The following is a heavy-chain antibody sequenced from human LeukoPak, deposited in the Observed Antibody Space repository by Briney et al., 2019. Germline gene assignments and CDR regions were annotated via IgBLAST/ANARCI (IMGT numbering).Heavy chain of an antibody. CDR1: GYTFTGYY. J-gene: IGHJ4*02. CDR2: INPNSGGT. V-gene: IGHV1-2*02. D-gene: IGHD3-16*01. Sequence: ASVKVSCKASGYTFTGYYMHWVRQAPGQGLEWMGWINPNSGGTNYAQKFQGRVTMTRDTSISTAYMELSRLRSDDTAVYYCARVRSGGVQFAYWGQGTLVTVSS. CDR3: ARVRSGGVQFAY.